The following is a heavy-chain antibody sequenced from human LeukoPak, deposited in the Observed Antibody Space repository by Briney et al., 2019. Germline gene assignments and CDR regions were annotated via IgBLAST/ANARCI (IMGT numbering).Heavy chain of an antibody. J-gene: IGHJ4*02. V-gene: IGHV4-39*01. CDR1: GGSIDTNSYY. CDR2: IYYTGSA. D-gene: IGHD1-14*01. Sequence: SETLSLTCTVSGGSIDTNSYYWGWIRQPPGRGLEWIGNIYYTGSAYYSPSLQSRVIISVDTSKNQFSLRLSSVTAADTAAYYCARHRNAYSDYWGQGIMVTVSS. CDR3: ARHRNAYSDY.